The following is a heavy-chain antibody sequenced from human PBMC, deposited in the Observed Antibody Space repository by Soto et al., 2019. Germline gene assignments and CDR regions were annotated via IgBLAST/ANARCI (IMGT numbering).Heavy chain of an antibody. J-gene: IGHJ4*02. Sequence: SETLSLTCTVSGGSISSYYWSWIRQPPGKGLEWIGYIYYSRSTNYNPSLKSRVTISVDTSKNQFSLKLSSVTAADTAVYYCARGIGYYYDSSGYLHFDYWGQGTLVTVSS. CDR3: ARGIGYYYDSSGYLHFDY. V-gene: IGHV4-59*01. D-gene: IGHD3-22*01. CDR2: IYYSRST. CDR1: GGSISSYY.